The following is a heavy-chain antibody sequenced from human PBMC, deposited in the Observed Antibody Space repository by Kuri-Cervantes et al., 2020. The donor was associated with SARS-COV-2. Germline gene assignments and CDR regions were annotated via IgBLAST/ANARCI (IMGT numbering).Heavy chain of an antibody. CDR2: ISSSSSTI. Sequence: GGSLRLSCAASGFTFSSYSMNWARQAPGKGLEWVSYISSSSSTIYYADSVKGRFTISRDNAKNSLYLQMNSLRAEDTAVYYCARGRYDFDYWGQGTLVTVSS. CDR1: GFTFSSYS. J-gene: IGHJ4*02. V-gene: IGHV3-48*01. CDR3: ARGRYDFDY. D-gene: IGHD3-22*01.